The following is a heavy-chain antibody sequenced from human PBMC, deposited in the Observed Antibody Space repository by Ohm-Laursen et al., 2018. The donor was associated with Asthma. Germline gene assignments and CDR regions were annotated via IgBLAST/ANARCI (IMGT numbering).Heavy chain of an antibody. J-gene: IGHJ4*02. CDR1: GGPISSYY. Sequence: SETLSLTCTVSGGPISSYYWSWIRQPPGKGLEWIGYIYYSGSTNYNPSLKSRVTISVDTSKNQFSLKLSSVTAADTAVYYCARVQDGYNPWGQGTLVTVSS. CDR3: ARVQDGYNP. D-gene: IGHD5-24*01. V-gene: IGHV4-59*01. CDR2: IYYSGST.